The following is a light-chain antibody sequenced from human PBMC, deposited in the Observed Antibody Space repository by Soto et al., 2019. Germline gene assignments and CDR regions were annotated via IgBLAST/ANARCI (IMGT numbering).Light chain of an antibody. Sequence: QSVLTQPASVSGSPGQSITISCTGTTSDVGGYNYVSWYQQHPGKAPKLLIYEVSNRPSGVPNRFSGSKSGNTASLTISGLQAEDEAAYYCFSYTTSSAPYVFGTGTKVTVL. CDR3: FSYTTSSAPYV. CDR1: TSDVGGYNY. V-gene: IGLV2-14*01. CDR2: EVS. J-gene: IGLJ1*01.